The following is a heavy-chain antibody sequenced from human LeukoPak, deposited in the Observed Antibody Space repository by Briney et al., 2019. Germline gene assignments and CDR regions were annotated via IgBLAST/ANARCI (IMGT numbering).Heavy chain of an antibody. CDR1: GYTFTTYW. D-gene: IGHD6-13*01. J-gene: IGHJ4*02. CDR3: ARHGLGSSWFGFDY. Sequence: GESLKISCKGSGYTFTTYWIGWVRQMPGKGLEWMGIIYPGNSDPRYSPSFQGQVTISADTSISTAYLQWRSLKASDSAMYYCARHGLGSSWFGFDYWGQGTLVTVSS. CDR2: IYPGNSDP. V-gene: IGHV5-51*01.